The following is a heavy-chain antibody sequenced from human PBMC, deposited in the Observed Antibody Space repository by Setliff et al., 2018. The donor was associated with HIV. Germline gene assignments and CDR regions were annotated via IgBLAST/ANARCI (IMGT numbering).Heavy chain of an antibody. CDR1: GFTFSNQV. CDR2: ISGTGADT. D-gene: IGHD3-16*01. J-gene: IGHJ3*02. CDR3: ARARQRPGSRLKNDAFDI. V-gene: IGHV3-23*01. Sequence: GGSLRLSCAASGFTFSNQVMTWVRQAPGKGLEWVSSISGTGADTYYADSVKGRFAIPRDNSKNTLYLQMNSLRAEDTAVYYCARARQRPGSRLKNDAFDIWGQGTMVTVSS.